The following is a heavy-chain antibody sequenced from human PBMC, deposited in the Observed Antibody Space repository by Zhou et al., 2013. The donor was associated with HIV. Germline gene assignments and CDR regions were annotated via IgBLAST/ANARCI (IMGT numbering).Heavy chain of an antibody. CDR1: GFTFSSYE. Sequence: EVQLVESGGGLVQPGGSLRLSCAASGFTFSSYEMDWVRQAPGKGLEWVSYISSSGSTIYYADSVKGRFTISRDNAKNSLYLQMNSLRAEDTAVYYCARGTPRWLFSVSTQQNSFEYWGQGTLVTVSS. CDR3: ARGTPRWLFSVSTQQNSFEY. CDR2: ISSSGSTI. V-gene: IGHV3-48*03. J-gene: IGHJ4*02. D-gene: IGHD3-9*01.